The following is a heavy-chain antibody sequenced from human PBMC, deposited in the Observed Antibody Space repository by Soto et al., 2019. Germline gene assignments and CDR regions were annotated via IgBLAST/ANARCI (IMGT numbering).Heavy chain of an antibody. CDR1: GFTLSSFA. CDR3: ATNPSGYDSCDY. CDR2: IGGSGSMT. Sequence: EVQLLESGGGLVQPGGSLRLSCAASGFTLSSFAMTWLRRAPGKGLEWVSVIGGSGSMTYYADSVKGRFTISRDTSKNALSLQLNSLRAEDPAVYYCATNPSGYDSCDYWVQGPLVTFSS. V-gene: IGHV3-23*01. D-gene: IGHD5-12*01. J-gene: IGHJ4*02.